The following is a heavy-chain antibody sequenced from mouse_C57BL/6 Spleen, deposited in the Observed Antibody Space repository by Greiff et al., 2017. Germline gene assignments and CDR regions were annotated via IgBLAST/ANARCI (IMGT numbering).Heavy chain of an antibody. V-gene: IGHV2-2*01. J-gene: IGHJ4*01. Sequence: VQLQQSGPGLVQPSQSLSITCTVSGFSLTSYGVHWVRQSPGKGLEWLGVIWSGGSTDYNAAFISRLSISKDNSTSQVFFKMNSLQADDTAIYYCARKKDGYDDALDYWGQGTSVTVSS. D-gene: IGHD2-2*01. CDR2: IWSGGST. CDR3: ARKKDGYDDALDY. CDR1: GFSLTSYG.